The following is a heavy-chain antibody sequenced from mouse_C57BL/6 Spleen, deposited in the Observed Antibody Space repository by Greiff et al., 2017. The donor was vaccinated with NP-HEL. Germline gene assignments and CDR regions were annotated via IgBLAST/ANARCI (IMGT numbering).Heavy chain of an antibody. D-gene: IGHD2-4*01. CDR1: GFTFSDYG. CDR3: ARGYDYDGAWFAY. Sequence: EVHLVESGGGLVKPGGSLKLSCAASGFTFSDYGMHWVRQAPEKGLEWVAYISSGSSTIYYADTVKGRFTISRDNAKNTLFLQMTSLRAEDTAMYYCARGYDYDGAWFAYLGQRTLVTVSA. CDR2: ISSGSSTI. J-gene: IGHJ3*01. V-gene: IGHV5-17*01.